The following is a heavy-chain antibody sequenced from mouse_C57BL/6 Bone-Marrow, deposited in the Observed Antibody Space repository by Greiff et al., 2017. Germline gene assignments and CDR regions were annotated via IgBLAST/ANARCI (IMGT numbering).Heavy chain of an antibody. J-gene: IGHJ1*03. Sequence: VKLQQPRAELVKPGASVKVSCKASGYTFTSYWMHWVKQRPGQGLEWIGRIHPSDSDTNYNQKFKGKATLTVDKSSSTAYMQLSSLTSEDSAVYYCAMGYYYGSSYWYFDVWGTGTTVTVSS. CDR3: AMGYYYGSSYWYFDV. CDR2: IHPSDSDT. V-gene: IGHV1-74*01. D-gene: IGHD1-1*01. CDR1: GYTFTSYW.